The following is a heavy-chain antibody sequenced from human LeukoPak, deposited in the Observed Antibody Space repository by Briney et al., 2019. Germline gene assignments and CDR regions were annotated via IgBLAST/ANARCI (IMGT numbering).Heavy chain of an antibody. D-gene: IGHD3-22*01. J-gene: IGHJ5*02. CDR2: ISSSGSI. Sequence: GGSLRLSCAASGFTFSNYEMNWVRQAPGKGLEWVSYISSSGSIYYADSVKGRFTISRDNAKNSLYLQMNSRRAEDTAIYYCASTNYYDSSGFSNWFDPWGQGTLVTVSS. V-gene: IGHV3-48*03. CDR3: ASTNYYDSSGFSNWFDP. CDR1: GFTFSNYE.